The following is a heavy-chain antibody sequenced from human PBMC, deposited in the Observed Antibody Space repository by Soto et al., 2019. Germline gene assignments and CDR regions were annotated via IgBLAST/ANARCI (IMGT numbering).Heavy chain of an antibody. D-gene: IGHD2-15*01. V-gene: IGHV1-69*13. CDR3: ASCSGGSCYPTLALDY. CDR1: GGTFSSYA. J-gene: IGHJ4*02. CDR2: IIPIFGTA. Sequence: GASVKVSCKASGGTFSSYAISWVRQAPGQGLEWMGGIIPIFGTANYAQKSQGRVTITADESTSTAYMELSSLRSEDTAVYYCASCSGGSCYPTLALDYWGQGTLVTVSS.